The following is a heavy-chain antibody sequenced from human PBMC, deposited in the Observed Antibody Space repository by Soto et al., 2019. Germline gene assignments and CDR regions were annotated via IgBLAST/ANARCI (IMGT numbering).Heavy chain of an antibody. CDR3: ASFGGRPVTHRFDYCMDG. J-gene: IGHJ6*02. V-gene: IGHV5-51*01. CDR1: GYSFTSYW. CDR2: IYPGDSDT. D-gene: IGHD3-9*01. Sequence: GESLKISCKGSGYSFTSYWIGWVRQMPGKGLEWMGIIYPGDSDTRYSPSFQGQVTISADKSISTAYLQWSSLKASDTAMYYCASFGGRPVTHRFDYCMDGWGQGTTVTVAS.